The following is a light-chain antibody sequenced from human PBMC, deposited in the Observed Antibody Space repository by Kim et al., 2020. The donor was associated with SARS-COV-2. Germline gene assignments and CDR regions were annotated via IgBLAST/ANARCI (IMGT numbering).Light chain of an antibody. V-gene: IGKV1-17*03. J-gene: IGKJ2*01. Sequence: DIQMTQSPSAMSVSVGARVTISCRASQDIRGSLAWFQQKPGKVPKCLIYAASSLRDGVPSRFSGSGFRTDFTLTISSLHPDDFATFYCVQHDTYPPTFVQGTKLEI. CDR2: AAS. CDR1: QDIRGS. CDR3: VQHDTYPPT.